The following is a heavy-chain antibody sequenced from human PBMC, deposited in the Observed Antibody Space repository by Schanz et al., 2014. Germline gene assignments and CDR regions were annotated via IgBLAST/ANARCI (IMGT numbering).Heavy chain of an antibody. J-gene: IGHJ4*02. CDR3: ARQGDVYRLDY. CDR1: GASISFYD. CDR2: IYHSGSP. D-gene: IGHD1-26*01. Sequence: QVQLQESGPGLVKPSETLSLTCTVSGASISFYDWNWIRQSPGKGLEWIGYIYHSGSPIYNPSLQSRVTISINTSKTKFSLKMASVTAADTAMYFCARQGDVYRLDYWGQGTLVTVTS. V-gene: IGHV4-59*08.